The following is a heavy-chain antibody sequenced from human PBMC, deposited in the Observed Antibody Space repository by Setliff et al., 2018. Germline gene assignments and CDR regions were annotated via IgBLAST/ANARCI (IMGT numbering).Heavy chain of an antibody. CDR3: VSWLYYYYYGVDV. J-gene: IGHJ6*02. CDR2: INSDGSTT. D-gene: IGHD6-13*01. V-gene: IGHV3-74*01. Sequence: GGSLRLSCAASGFTFSTYWMHWVRQAPGKGLVWVSRINSDGSTTSYADSVKGRFTISRDNTENTLYLQMNSLRAEDTAVYYCVSWLYYYYYGVDVWGQGTTVTVSS. CDR1: GFTFSTYW.